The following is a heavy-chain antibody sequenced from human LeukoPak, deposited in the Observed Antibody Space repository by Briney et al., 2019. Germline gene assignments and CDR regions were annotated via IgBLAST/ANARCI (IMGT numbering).Heavy chain of an antibody. CDR3: ARRSPLVAVTTAHYYDY. D-gene: IGHD2-21*02. CDR1: GDSISSSNYF. V-gene: IGHV4-39*01. CDR2: ISYSGNT. Sequence: SETLSLTCTVSGDSISSSNYFWGWICQPPGKGLEWIGEISYSGNTYYNPSLKSRVTISMDTSKNQFSLNLNSVTASDTTVYYCARRSPLVAVTTAHYYDYWGPGTLVTVSS. J-gene: IGHJ4*02.